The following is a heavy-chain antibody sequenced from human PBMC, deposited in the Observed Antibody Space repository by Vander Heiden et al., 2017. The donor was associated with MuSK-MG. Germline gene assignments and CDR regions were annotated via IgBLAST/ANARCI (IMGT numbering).Heavy chain of an antibody. Sequence: QVQLVQSGAEVKKPGASVKVSCTASGYTFTRYYMHWVRQAPGQGLEWMAIINPSGGSTSYAQKFQGRVTMTRDTSTSTVYMELSSLRSEDTAVYYCARRLGELSPLAAFDIWGQGTMVTVSS. CDR2: INPSGGST. D-gene: IGHD3-16*02. J-gene: IGHJ3*02. V-gene: IGHV1-46*01. CDR3: ARRLGELSPLAAFDI. CDR1: GYTFTRYY.